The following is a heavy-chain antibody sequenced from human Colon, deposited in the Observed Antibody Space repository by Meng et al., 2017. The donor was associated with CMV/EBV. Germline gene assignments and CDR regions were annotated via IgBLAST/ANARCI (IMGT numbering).Heavy chain of an antibody. J-gene: IGHJ4*02. CDR2: IKQNGNEK. CDR3: ARDTGIVGVIAY. CDR1: GFMFGRSW. Sequence: VLLWVSGGGLVQPGGSLGLSCAASGFMFGRSWMSWVRQAPGKGVEWVATIKQNGNEKYYVDSVEGRFTISRDNAKNSLYLQMNNMRAEDTAVYYCARDTGIVGVIAYWGQGTLVTVSS. V-gene: IGHV3-7*04. D-gene: IGHD1-26*01.